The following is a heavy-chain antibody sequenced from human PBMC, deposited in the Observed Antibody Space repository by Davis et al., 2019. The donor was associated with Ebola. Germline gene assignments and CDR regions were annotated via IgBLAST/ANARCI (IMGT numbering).Heavy chain of an antibody. CDR3: ARGGWFDP. V-gene: IGHV4-59*01. CDR1: GGSISSYY. Sequence: PSETLSLTCPVSGGSISSYYWSWIRQPPGKGLEWIGYIYYSGSTNYNPSLKSRVTISVDTSKNQFSLKLSSVTAADTAVYYCARGGWFDPWGQGTLVTVSS. CDR2: IYYSGST. J-gene: IGHJ5*02.